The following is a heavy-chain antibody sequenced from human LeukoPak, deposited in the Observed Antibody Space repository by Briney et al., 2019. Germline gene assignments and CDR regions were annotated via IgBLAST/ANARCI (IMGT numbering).Heavy chain of an antibody. CDR1: GFTFSNYL. CDR2: ISGSGDIT. CDR3: AQGDSGYENYYYYYYMGV. Sequence: GGSLRLSCAASGFTFSNYLMNWVRQAPGKGLEWVSSISGSGDITYYADSVKGRFTMSRDNSKNTLYLQMNSLRAEDTAVYYCAQGDSGYENYYYYYYMGVWGKGTTVTVS. D-gene: IGHD5-12*01. J-gene: IGHJ6*03. V-gene: IGHV3-23*01.